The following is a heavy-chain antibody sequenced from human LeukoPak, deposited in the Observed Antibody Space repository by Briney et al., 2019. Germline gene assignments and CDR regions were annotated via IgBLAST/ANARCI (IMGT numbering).Heavy chain of an antibody. CDR2: ISAYNGNT. CDR3: ARGPRNDFWSGYPYYYYYGMDV. CDR1: GYTFTSYG. Sequence: APVKVSCKASGYTFTSYGISWVRQAPGQGLEWMGWISAYNGNTNYAQKLQGRVTMTTDTSTSTAYMELRSLRSDDTAVYYCARGPRNDFWSGYPYYYYYGMDVWGQGTTVTVSS. J-gene: IGHJ6*02. D-gene: IGHD3-3*01. V-gene: IGHV1-18*01.